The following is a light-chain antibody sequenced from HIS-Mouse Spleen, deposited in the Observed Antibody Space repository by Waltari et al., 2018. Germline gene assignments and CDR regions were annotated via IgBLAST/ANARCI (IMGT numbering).Light chain of an antibody. J-gene: IGKJ3*01. V-gene: IGKV3-11*01. CDR3: QQRSNWPPFT. CDR1: QSVSRY. CDR2: DAS. Sequence: EIVLTQSPATLSLSPGERATLSCRDRQSVSRYLAWYQQKPGQAPRPLIYDASNRATGIPARFSGSGSGTDFTLTISSLEPEDFAVYYCQQRSNWPPFTFGPGTKVDIK.